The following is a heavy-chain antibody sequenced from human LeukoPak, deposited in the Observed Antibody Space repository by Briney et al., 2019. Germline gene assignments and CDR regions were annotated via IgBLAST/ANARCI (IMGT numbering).Heavy chain of an antibody. V-gene: IGHV4-59*01. D-gene: IGHD3-22*01. J-gene: IGHJ5*02. CDR2: LCDSGST. CDR3: ARDGYYDRSGYLNWFDP. Sequence: PSETLSLTCTVSGGSISSYYWNWIRQPPGKGLEWIGYLCDSGSTNYNPSLKSRVTISGDTSKKQFSLKLSSMTAADTAVYYCARDGYYDRSGYLNWFDPWGQGTLVTVSS. CDR1: GGSISSYY.